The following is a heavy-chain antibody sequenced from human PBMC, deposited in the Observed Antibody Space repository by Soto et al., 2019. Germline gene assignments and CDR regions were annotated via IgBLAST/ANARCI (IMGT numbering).Heavy chain of an antibody. D-gene: IGHD6-25*01. Sequence: QVQLQESGPGLVKPSQTLSLTCTVSGGSISSGGYYWSWIRQHPRKGREWIGYIDYSGSTYYNPSLKSRDTISVDPSKNQFSLKLSSVTAAETAVYYCVSQRERLFPEGGDYWGQGTLVTVSS. CDR1: GGSISSGGYY. CDR2: IDYSGST. J-gene: IGHJ4*02. CDR3: VSQRERLFPEGGDY. V-gene: IGHV4-31*03.